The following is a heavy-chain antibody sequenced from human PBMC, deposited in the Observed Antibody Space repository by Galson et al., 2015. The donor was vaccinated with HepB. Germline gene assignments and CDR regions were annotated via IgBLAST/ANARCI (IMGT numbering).Heavy chain of an antibody. CDR3: ARDSEGFDFWSGYYSWFDP. V-gene: IGHV3-21*01. CDR1: GFTFSSYS. J-gene: IGHJ5*02. CDR2: ISSSSSYI. Sequence: SLRLSCAASGFTFSSYSMNWVRQAPGKGLEWVSSISSSSSYIYYADSVKGRFTISRDNAKNSLYLQMNSLRAEDTAVYYCARDSEGFDFWSGYYSWFDPWGQGTLVTVSS. D-gene: IGHD3-3*01.